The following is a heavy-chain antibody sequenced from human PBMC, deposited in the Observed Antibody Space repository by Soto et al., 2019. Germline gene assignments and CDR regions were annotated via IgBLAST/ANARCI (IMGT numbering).Heavy chain of an antibody. CDR1: GFTFSSYA. Sequence: EVQLLESGGGLVQPGGSLRLSCAASGFTFSSYAMSWVRQAPGKGLEWVSAISGSGGSTYYADSVKGRFTISRDNSKNTLYLQMNSLRAEDTAVYYCAKGLHPLTLWTQGWFDYWGQGTLVTVSS. D-gene: IGHD5-18*01. CDR3: AKGLHPLTLWTQGWFDY. V-gene: IGHV3-23*01. CDR2: ISGSGGST. J-gene: IGHJ4*02.